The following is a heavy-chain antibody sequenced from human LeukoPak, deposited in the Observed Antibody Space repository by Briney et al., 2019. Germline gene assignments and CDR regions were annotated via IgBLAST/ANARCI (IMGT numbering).Heavy chain of an antibody. Sequence: GGSLRLSCAASGFTFSSSAMSWVRQVPGKGLEWVSGISASGGSTSYADSVRGRFTISRDNSKNTLYLQMHSLRVEDTAVYKCAKGKQWELPLDSWGQGTPVTVSS. D-gene: IGHD1-26*01. CDR2: ISASGGST. CDR1: GFTFSSSA. V-gene: IGHV3-23*01. J-gene: IGHJ4*02. CDR3: AKGKQWELPLDS.